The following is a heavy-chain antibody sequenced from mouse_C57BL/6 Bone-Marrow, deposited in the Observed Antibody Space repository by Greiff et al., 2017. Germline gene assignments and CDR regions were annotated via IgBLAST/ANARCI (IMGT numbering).Heavy chain of an antibody. V-gene: IGHV3-6*01. CDR3: AREGAYYSNYDY. D-gene: IGHD2-5*01. Sequence: DVKLQESGPGLVKPSQSLSLTCSVTGYSITSGYYWNWIRQFPGNKLEWMGYISYDGSNNYNPSLKNRISITRDTSKNQFFLKLNSVTTEDTATYYGAREGAYYSNYDYWGQGTTLTVSA. CDR2: ISYDGSN. J-gene: IGHJ2*01. CDR1: GYSITSGYY.